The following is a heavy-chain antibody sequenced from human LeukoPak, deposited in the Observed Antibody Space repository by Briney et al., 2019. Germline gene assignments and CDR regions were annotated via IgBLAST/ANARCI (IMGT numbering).Heavy chain of an antibody. CDR2: ISSDESST. CDR1: GFTFSHHW. J-gene: IGHJ5*02. CDR3: TRNPDGRNWFDP. V-gene: IGHV3-74*01. D-gene: IGHD1-14*01. Sequence: GGSLRLSCAASGFTFSHHWMHWVRQAPGKGPVWVSHISSDESSTTYADSVKGRFTISRDNRKNTLYLQMNSLRVEDTAMYYCTRNPDGRNWFDPWGQGTLVTVSS.